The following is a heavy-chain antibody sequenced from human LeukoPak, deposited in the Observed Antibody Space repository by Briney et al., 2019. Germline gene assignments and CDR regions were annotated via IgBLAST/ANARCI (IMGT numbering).Heavy chain of an antibody. CDR1: GFTFRSYA. CDR3: AKSGGYSYVENFDY. D-gene: IGHD5-18*01. V-gene: IGHV3-23*01. CDR2: TSGSGGST. J-gene: IGHJ4*02. Sequence: GGSLRLSCAASGFTFRSYAMSWVRQAPGKGLEWVSGTSGSGGSTFYADSVKGRFTMSRDNSKDTLYLQMNSLRAEDTAVYYCAKSGGYSYVENFDYWGQGTLVTVSS.